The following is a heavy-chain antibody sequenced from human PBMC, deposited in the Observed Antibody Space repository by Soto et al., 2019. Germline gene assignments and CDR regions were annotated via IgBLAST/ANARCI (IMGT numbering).Heavy chain of an antibody. CDR2: ISYDGSNK. CDR3: AKDSLLDY. Sequence: QVQLVESGGGVVQPGRSLRLSCAASGFTFSSYGMHWVRQAPGKGLEWVAVISYDGSNKYYADSVKGRFTISRDNSKNTLYRQMNSLRAEDTAVYYCAKDSLLDYWGQGTLVTVSS. J-gene: IGHJ4*02. V-gene: IGHV3-30*18. CDR1: GFTFSSYG.